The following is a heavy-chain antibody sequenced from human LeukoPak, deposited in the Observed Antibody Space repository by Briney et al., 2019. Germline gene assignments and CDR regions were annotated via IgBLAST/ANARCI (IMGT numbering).Heavy chain of an antibody. V-gene: IGHV1-46*01. J-gene: IGHJ3*02. CDR3: AREWSYDSSGYSHTRGSDAFDI. D-gene: IGHD3-22*01. Sequence: ASVKVSCKASGYTFTSYYMHWVRQAPGQGLEWMGIINPSGGSTSYAQKFQGRVTMTRDTSTSTVYMELSSLRSEDTAVYYCAREWSYDSSGYSHTRGSDAFDIWGQGTMVTVSS. CDR1: GYTFTSYY. CDR2: INPSGGST.